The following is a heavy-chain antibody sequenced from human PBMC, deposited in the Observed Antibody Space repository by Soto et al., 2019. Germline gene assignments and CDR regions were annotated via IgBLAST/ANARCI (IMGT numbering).Heavy chain of an antibody. CDR2: IYTNEIT. Sequence: PSETLSLTCTVSGGSFSSYYWSWIRQPAGKGLEWIGRIYTNEITNYNPSLKSRVTMSVDTSKKQFSLNMTSVTAADTAVYFCEREVEVAARSLDYWGQGTLVTVSS. J-gene: IGHJ4*02. CDR3: EREVEVAARSLDY. V-gene: IGHV4-4*07. CDR1: GGSFSSYY. D-gene: IGHD6-6*01.